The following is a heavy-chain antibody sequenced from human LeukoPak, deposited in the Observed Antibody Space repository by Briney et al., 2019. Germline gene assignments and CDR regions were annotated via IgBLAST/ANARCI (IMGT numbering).Heavy chain of an antibody. CDR2: ISSSSSYI. D-gene: IGHD6-19*01. V-gene: IGHV3-21*04. J-gene: IGHJ3*02. Sequence: GGSLRLSCAASGFTFSSYSMNWVRQAPGKGLEWVSSISSSSSYIYYADSVKGRFTISRDNAKNTVYLQMNSLRAEDTAVYYCARSDSEQWLISGAFDIWGQGTMVTVSS. CDR3: ARSDSEQWLISGAFDI. CDR1: GFTFSSYS.